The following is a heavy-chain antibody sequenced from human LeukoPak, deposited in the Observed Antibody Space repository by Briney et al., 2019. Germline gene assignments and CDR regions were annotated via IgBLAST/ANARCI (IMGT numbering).Heavy chain of an antibody. D-gene: IGHD3-10*01. Sequence: GSLRLSCAASGLSFSRFWMNWVRQAPGKGLEWVSYISSSGSTIYYADSVKGRFTISRDNAKNSLYLQMNSLRAEDTAVYYCASFRFDYWGQGTLVTVSS. CDR2: ISSSGSTI. J-gene: IGHJ4*02. V-gene: IGHV3-48*04. CDR3: ASFRFDY. CDR1: GLSFSRFW.